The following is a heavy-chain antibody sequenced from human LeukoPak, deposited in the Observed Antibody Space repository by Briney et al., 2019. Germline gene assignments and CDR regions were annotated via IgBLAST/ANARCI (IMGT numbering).Heavy chain of an antibody. D-gene: IGHD2-15*01. Sequence: GGSLRLSCAASGFTFSSYAMSWVRQAPGKGLEWVSAISGSGGSTYYADSVKGRFTISRDNAKNSLYLQMSNLRAEDTAVYFCARGGGSDVWGQGATVTVSS. J-gene: IGHJ6*02. V-gene: IGHV3-23*01. CDR2: ISGSGGST. CDR3: ARGGGSDV. CDR1: GFTFSSYA.